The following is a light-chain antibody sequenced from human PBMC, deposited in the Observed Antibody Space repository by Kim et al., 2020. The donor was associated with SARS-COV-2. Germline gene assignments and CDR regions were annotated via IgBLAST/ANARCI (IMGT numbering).Light chain of an antibody. Sequence: ASVGDTVTGTCRARQGISSYLAWYQQKPGKVPKLLIYAASTLQSGVPSRFSGSGSGTDFTLTISSLQPEDAATYYCQKYNSAPPLTFGGGTKLEI. CDR1: QGISSY. CDR3: QKYNSAPPLT. J-gene: IGKJ4*01. V-gene: IGKV1-27*01. CDR2: AAS.